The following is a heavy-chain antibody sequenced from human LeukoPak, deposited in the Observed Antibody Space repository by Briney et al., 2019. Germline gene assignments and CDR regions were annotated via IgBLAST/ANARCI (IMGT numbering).Heavy chain of an antibody. V-gene: IGHV1-46*01. J-gene: IGHJ4*02. CDR2: IYPRDGST. CDR3: ARDQEAFDY. CDR1: GYTFTSYY. Sequence: ASVKVSCKASGYTFTSYYIHWVRQAPGQGLEWMGMIYPRDGSTSYAQKFQGRVTVTRDTSTSTVHMELSGLRSEDTAVYYCARDQEAFDYWGQGTLVTVSS.